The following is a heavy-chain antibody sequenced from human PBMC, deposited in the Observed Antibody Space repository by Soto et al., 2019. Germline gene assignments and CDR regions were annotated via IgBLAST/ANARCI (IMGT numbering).Heavy chain of an antibody. V-gene: IGHV4-59*01. D-gene: IGHD6-13*01. CDR2: IYYSGST. CDR1: GGSISSYY. J-gene: IGHJ6*04. CDR3: ARSGTSLWYSSSWYV. Sequence: QVQLQESGPGLVKPSETLSLTCTVSGGSISSYYWSWIRQPPGKGLEWIGYIYYSGSTNYNPSLKSRVTISVDTSKNQFSLKLSSVTAADTAVYYCARSGTSLWYSSSWYVWGKGTTVTVSS.